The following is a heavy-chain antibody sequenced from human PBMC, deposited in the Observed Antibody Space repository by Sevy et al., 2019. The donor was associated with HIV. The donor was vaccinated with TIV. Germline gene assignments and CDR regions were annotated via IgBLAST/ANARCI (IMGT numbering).Heavy chain of an antibody. Sequence: GGSLRLSCAASGFTFSDHYMEWVRQAPGKGLEWVGRIRNKADSYTTEYAASVKGRFTISREDSKNSSIRLMNSLKTEDTAVYYCATHAGIAAAGRVFDYWGQGTLVTVSS. CDR3: ATHAGIAAAGRVFDY. CDR2: IRNKADSYTT. V-gene: IGHV3-72*01. J-gene: IGHJ4*02. CDR1: GFTFSDHY. D-gene: IGHD6-13*01.